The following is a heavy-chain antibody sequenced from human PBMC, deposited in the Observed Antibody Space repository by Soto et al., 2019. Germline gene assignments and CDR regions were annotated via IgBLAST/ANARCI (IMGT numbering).Heavy chain of an antibody. D-gene: IGHD3-22*01. Sequence: QVQLQESGSGLVKPSQTLSLTCTVSGDSISSGGYCWSWIRQPPQKGLEWIGYINHTGSTPYSPSLQSRVTISVDQSKNPFSLILNSVTAAAAAIYYCARAHYGPSGYYFDSWGQGTLFTVSS. V-gene: IGHV4-30-2*01. J-gene: IGHJ4*02. CDR2: INHTGST. CDR1: GDSISSGGYC. CDR3: ARAHYGPSGYYFDS.